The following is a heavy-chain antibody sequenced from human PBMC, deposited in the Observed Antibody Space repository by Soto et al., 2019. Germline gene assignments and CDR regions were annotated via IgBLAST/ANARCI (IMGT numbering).Heavy chain of an antibody. D-gene: IGHD3-22*01. V-gene: IGHV3-23*01. CDR1: GFTFSSYA. Sequence: GGSLRLSCAASGFTFSSYAMSWVRQAPGKGLEWVSAISGSGGSTYYADSVKGRFTISRDNSKNTLYLQMNSLRAEDTAVYYCAKDRGTMIVVPQALFDYWGQGTLVTVSS. CDR2: ISGSGGST. J-gene: IGHJ4*02. CDR3: AKDRGTMIVVPQALFDY.